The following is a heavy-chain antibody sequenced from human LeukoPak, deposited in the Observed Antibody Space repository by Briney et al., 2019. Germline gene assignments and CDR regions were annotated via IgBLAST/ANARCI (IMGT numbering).Heavy chain of an antibody. V-gene: IGHV4-59*01. D-gene: IGHD3-22*01. J-gene: IGHJ4*02. Sequence: SETLSLTCTVSGGSISSYYWSWIRQPPGKGLEWIGYIYYSGSTNYNPSLKSRVTISVDTSKNQFSLKLSSVTAADTAVYYCARGEYYYDSSGYYYRPGVLGYWGQGTLVTVSS. CDR1: GGSISSYY. CDR3: ARGEYYYDSSGYYYRPGVLGY. CDR2: IYYSGST.